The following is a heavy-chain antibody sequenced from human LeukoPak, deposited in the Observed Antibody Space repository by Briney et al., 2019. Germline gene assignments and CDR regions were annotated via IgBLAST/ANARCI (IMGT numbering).Heavy chain of an antibody. CDR3: ARQIDSSSFDYYYYMDV. CDR1: GGSISSSSYY. Sequence: PSETLSLTCTVPGGSISSSSYYWGWIRQPPGKGLEWIGSIYYSGSTYYNPSLKSRVTISVDTSKNQFSLKLSSVTAADTAVYYCARQIDSSSFDYYYYMDVWGKGTTVTVSS. J-gene: IGHJ6*03. V-gene: IGHV4-39*01. CDR2: IYYSGST. D-gene: IGHD6-6*01.